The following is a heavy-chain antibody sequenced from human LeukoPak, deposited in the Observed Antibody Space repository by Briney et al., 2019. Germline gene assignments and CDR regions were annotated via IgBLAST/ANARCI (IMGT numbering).Heavy chain of an antibody. D-gene: IGHD6-19*01. CDR2: IYHSGST. Sequence: SGTLSLTCAVSGGSISSSNWWSWVRQPPGKGLEWIGEIYHSGSTYYNPSLKSRVTISVDKSKNQFSLKLSSVTAADTAVYYCARGSVVAGSPYYYYYGMDVWGQGTTVTVSS. V-gene: IGHV4-4*02. CDR3: ARGSVVAGSPYYYYYGMDV. CDR1: GGSISSSNW. J-gene: IGHJ6*02.